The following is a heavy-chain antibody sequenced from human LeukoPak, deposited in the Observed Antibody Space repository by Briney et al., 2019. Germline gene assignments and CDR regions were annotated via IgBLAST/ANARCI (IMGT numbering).Heavy chain of an antibody. CDR3: ARTPRIAAAESFDF. J-gene: IGHJ4*02. Sequence: SQTLSLTCTVSSGSISSGTYYWSWIRQPAGRGLEWIGRITSSGSTNYNPSLKNRVTISVDTSKNHFSLKLSSVTAADTAVYYCARTPRIAAAESFDFWGQGNLVTVSS. CDR1: SGSISSGTYY. CDR2: ITSSGST. V-gene: IGHV4-61*02. D-gene: IGHD6-13*01.